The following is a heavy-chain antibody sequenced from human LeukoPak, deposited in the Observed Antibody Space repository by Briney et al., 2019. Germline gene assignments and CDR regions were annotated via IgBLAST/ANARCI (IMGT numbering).Heavy chain of an antibody. CDR1: GGSISSHY. J-gene: IGHJ3*02. D-gene: IGHD5-24*01. V-gene: IGHV4-59*11. CDR2: IYYSGST. CDR3: ARDGYNWSAFDI. Sequence: SETLSLTCTVSGGSISSHYWSWIRQPPGKGLEWIGYIYYSGSTNFNPSLKSRVTISVDTSKNQFSLKLSSVTAADTAAYYCARDGYNWSAFDIWGQGTMVTVSS.